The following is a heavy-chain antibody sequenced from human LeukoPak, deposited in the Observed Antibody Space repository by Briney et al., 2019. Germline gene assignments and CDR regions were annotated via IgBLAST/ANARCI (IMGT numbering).Heavy chain of an antibody. CDR3: ARDVCSSTSCYPTEYYYYGMDV. V-gene: IGHV1-18*01. CDR2: TNAYNGER. CDR1: GYTFTSCG. J-gene: IGHJ6*02. D-gene: IGHD2-2*01. Sequence: ASVTVSLKSAGYTFTSCGISWVRQPPAQGQEWVGWTNAYNGERTYEQTLKGRVNMTTDTSTSTAYMELRSLKSDDTAVYYCARDVCSSTSCYPTEYYYYGMDVWGQGTTVTVSS.